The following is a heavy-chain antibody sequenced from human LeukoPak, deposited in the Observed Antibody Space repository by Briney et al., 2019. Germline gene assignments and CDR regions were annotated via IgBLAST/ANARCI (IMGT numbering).Heavy chain of an antibody. CDR3: ATYGRSYYYGSGSYYKMSEFDP. Sequence: PSETPSLTCTVSGGSISSSSYYWGWIRQPPGKGLEWIGSIYYSGSTYYDPSLKSRVTVSVDTSKNQFSLKLTSVTAADTAVYDCATYGRSYYYGSGSYYKMSEFDPWGQGTLVTVSS. CDR1: GGSISSSSYY. D-gene: IGHD3-10*01. CDR2: IYYSGST. V-gene: IGHV4-39*05. J-gene: IGHJ5*02.